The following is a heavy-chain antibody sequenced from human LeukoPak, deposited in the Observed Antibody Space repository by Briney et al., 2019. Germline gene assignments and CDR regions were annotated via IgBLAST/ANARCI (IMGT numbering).Heavy chain of an antibody. CDR2: IYYSGST. CDR1: GGSISSSSYY. CDR3: ARRPCSSTSCYRNGFDP. V-gene: IGHV4-39*01. J-gene: IGHJ5*02. Sequence: SETLSLTCTVSGGSISSSSYYWGWTRQPPGKGLEWIGSIYYSGSTYYNPSLKSRVTISVDTSKNQFSLKLSSVTAADTAVYYCARRPCSSTSCYRNGFDPWGQGTLVTVSS. D-gene: IGHD2-2*02.